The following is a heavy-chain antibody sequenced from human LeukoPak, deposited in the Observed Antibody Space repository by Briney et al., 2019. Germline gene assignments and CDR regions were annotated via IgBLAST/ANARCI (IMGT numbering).Heavy chain of an antibody. D-gene: IGHD6-25*01. CDR1: GGSISSYY. CDR3: ARHVSAASHVFDI. J-gene: IGHJ3*02. Sequence: SETLSLTCTVSGGSISSYYWSWIRQPPGVGLEWIGYIYYSGSTNYNPSLKSRVTISVDTSKNQFSLKLNSVTAADTAVYYCARHVSAASHVFDIWGQGTMVTVSS. V-gene: IGHV4-59*08. CDR2: IYYSGST.